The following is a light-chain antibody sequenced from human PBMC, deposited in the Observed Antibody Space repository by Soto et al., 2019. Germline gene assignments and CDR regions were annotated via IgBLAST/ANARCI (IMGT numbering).Light chain of an antibody. J-gene: IGLJ2*01. V-gene: IGLV2-8*01. Sequence: QSALTQPPSASGSPGQSVTISCTGTSSDVGGYDYVSWYQQHPGKAPKLMIYDVSKRPSGVPDRFSGSKSGNTASLTVSGLQAEDEADYYCSSYGGRNTHVVLGGGTKLTVL. CDR1: SSDVGGYDY. CDR3: SSYGGRNTHVV. CDR2: DVS.